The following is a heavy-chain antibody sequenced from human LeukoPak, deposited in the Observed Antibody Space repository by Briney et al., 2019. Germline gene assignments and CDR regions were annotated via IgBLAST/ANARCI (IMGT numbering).Heavy chain of an antibody. V-gene: IGHV4-34*01. D-gene: IGHD3-22*01. CDR2: INHSGST. J-gene: IGHJ4*02. CDR3: ARGHRISYYYDSSGRTLDY. CDR1: GGSFIGYY. Sequence: PSETLSVTCAVYGGSFIGYYWSWIRQPQGKGLEWIGEINHSGSTNYNPSLKSRVTISVDTSKNQFSLKLSSVTAADTAVYYCARGHRISYYYDSSGRTLDYWGQGTLVTVSS.